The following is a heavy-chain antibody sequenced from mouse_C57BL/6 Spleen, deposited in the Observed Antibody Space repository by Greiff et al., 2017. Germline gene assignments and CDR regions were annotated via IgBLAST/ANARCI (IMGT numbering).Heavy chain of an antibody. CDR1: GFTFSDYG. CDR3: ARKNYGSRYWYFDV. D-gene: IGHD1-1*01. J-gene: IGHJ1*03. V-gene: IGHV5-17*01. CDR2: ISSGSSTI. Sequence: EVNLVESGGGLVKPGGSLKLSCAASGFTFSDYGMHWVRQAPEKGLEWVAYISSGSSTIYYADTVKGRFTISRDNAKNTLCLQMTSLRSEDTAMYYCARKNYGSRYWYFDVWGTGTTVTVSS.